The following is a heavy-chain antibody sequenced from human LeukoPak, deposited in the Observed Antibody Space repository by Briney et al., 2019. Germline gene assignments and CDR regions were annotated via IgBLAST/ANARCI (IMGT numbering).Heavy chain of an antibody. D-gene: IGHD3-16*02. V-gene: IGHV3-15*01. CDR3: AKDGGYPGQLLVDY. J-gene: IGHJ4*02. Sequence: GGSLRLSCAASGFSFSNAWMSWVRQAPGKGLEWVGRIKSKTDDGTTDYAAPVKGRFTISRDDSKNTLYLQMNSLRAEGTAVYYCAKDGGYPGQLLVDYWGQGTLVTVSS. CDR1: GFSFSNAW. CDR2: IKSKTDDGTT.